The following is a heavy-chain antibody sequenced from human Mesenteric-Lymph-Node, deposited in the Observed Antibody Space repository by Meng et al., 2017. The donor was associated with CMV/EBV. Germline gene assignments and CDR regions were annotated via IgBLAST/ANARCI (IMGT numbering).Heavy chain of an antibody. CDR2: SSSGSTI. CDR1: GFTFSNCE. CDR3: ARGPLSPFDS. Sequence: GGSLRLSCAASGFTFSNCEMNWVRQAPGKGLEWVSYSSSGSTIFYADSVKGRFTISRDNAKNSLYLQMNSLRAEDTAVYYCARGPLSPFDSWGQGTLVTVSS. J-gene: IGHJ5*01. V-gene: IGHV3-48*03.